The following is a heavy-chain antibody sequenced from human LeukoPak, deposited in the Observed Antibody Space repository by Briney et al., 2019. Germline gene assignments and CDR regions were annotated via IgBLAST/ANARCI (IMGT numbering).Heavy chain of an antibody. CDR2: IYYTGST. CDR3: ARLTGGYSYGYAGY. CDR1: GGSISSSGYY. D-gene: IGHD5-18*01. V-gene: IGHV4-39*01. J-gene: IGHJ4*02. Sequence: SETLSLTCTVSGGSISSSGYYWGWIRQPPGKGLERIATIYYTGSTYYSPSLRSRVTISVDTSKDQFSLKLTSVTAADTAVYYCARLTGGYSYGYAGYWGQGTLVTVSS.